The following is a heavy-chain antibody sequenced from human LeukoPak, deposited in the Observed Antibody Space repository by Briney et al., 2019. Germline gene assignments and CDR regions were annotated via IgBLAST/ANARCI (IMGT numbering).Heavy chain of an antibody. J-gene: IGHJ4*02. CDR1: GYSFTSYW. V-gene: IGHV5-10-1*01. CDR2: IDPSDSYT. CDR3: ARHAAGGTVTTEDY. Sequence: GESLKISCNGSGYSFTSYWISWVRQMPGKGLEWMGRIDPSDSYTNYSPSFQGHVTISANKSISTAYLQWSSLKASDTAMYYCARHAAGGTVTTEDYWGQGTLVTVSS. D-gene: IGHD4-17*01.